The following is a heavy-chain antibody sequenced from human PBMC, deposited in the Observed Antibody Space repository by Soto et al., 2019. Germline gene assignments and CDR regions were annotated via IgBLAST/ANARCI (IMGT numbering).Heavy chain of an antibody. CDR3: AKEEEYQLLYQAGGLFDY. D-gene: IGHD2-2*02. CDR1: GFTFSSYA. V-gene: IGHV3-30*18. Sequence: GGSLRLSCAASGFTFSSYAMHWVRQAPGKGLEWVAVISDDGSNKYYADSGKGRFTISMNNSKNQLYLQMNSLRAEDTAVYYCAKEEEYQLLYQAGGLFDYWGQGTLVTVSS. CDR2: ISDDGSNK. J-gene: IGHJ4*02.